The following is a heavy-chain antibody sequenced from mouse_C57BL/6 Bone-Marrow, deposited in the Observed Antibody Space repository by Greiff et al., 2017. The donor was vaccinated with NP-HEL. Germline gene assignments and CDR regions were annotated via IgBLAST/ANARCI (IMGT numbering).Heavy chain of an antibody. D-gene: IGHD1-1*01. J-gene: IGHJ4*01. CDR2: IHPNSGST. CDR3: ARRVVTYAMDY. CDR1: GYTFTSYW. Sequence: VQLQQSGAELVKPGASVKLSCKASGYTFTSYWMHWVKQRPGQGLEWIGMIHPNSGSTNYNEKFKSKATLTVDKSSSTAYMQLSSLTSEDSAVYYCARRVVTYAMDYWGQGTSVTVSS. V-gene: IGHV1-64*01.